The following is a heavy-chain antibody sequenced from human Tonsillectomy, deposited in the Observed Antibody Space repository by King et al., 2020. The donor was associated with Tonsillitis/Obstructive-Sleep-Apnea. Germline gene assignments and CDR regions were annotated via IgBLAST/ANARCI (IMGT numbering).Heavy chain of an antibody. J-gene: IGHJ4*02. CDR2: INHSGST. D-gene: IGHD4-17*01. V-gene: IGHV4-34*01. CDR1: GGSFSGYY. CDR3: ARGVHYGVSRSSSSEADY. Sequence: VQLQQWGAGLLKPSETLSLTCAVYGGSFSGYYWSWIRQPPGKGLEWIGEINHSGSTNYNPSLKSRVTISVDTSKNKFSLKLSSVTAADTAVYYCARGVHYGVSRSSSSEADYWGQGTLVTVSS.